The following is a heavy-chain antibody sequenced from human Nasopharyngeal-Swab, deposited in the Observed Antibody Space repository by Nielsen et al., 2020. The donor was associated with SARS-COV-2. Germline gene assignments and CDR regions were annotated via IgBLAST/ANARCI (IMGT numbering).Heavy chain of an antibody. V-gene: IGHV4-38-2*02. Sequence: SKTLSLTFTVSGSSISSGYYWGWIRQPPGKGLEWIGSIYHSGSTYYNPSLKSRVTISLDLYKNQFSLRLSSVTAADTAVYYCARRAWGADAFDIWGQGTMVTVSS. CDR1: GSSISSGYY. J-gene: IGHJ3*02. CDR2: IYHSGST. CDR3: ARRAWGADAFDI. D-gene: IGHD3-16*01.